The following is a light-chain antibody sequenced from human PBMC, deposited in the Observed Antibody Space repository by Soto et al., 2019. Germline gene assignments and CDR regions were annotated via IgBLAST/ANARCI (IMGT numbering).Light chain of an antibody. Sequence: QSVLTQPASVSGSPGQSITISCTATSSDVGSSNYVSWYQQHPGKAPILIIYDVGNRLSGVSDRFSGSKSGDTASLTISGLQADDEADYYCSACTISATGIVFGSGTKLTVL. CDR2: DVG. V-gene: IGLV2-14*01. CDR3: SACTISATGIV. CDR1: SSDVGSSNY. J-gene: IGLJ1*01.